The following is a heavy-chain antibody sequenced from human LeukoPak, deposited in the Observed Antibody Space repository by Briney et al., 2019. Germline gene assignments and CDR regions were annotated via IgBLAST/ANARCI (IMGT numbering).Heavy chain of an antibody. Sequence: SETLSLTCAVSGGSITINTYYWAWFRQPPGRGLEWIGTFHYSGGAYYNPSFKSRVILSVDTSKNQFSLNLSSVTATDTAVYYCARHVYANNIDSWGQGILVTVSA. D-gene: IGHD2-2*01. CDR2: FHYSGGA. CDR1: GGSITINTYY. CDR3: ARHVYANNIDS. J-gene: IGHJ4*02. V-gene: IGHV4-39*01.